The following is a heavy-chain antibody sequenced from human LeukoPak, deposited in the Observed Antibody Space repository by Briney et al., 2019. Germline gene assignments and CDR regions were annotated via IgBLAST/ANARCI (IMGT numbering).Heavy chain of an antibody. Sequence: GASVKVSCKVSGYTLTELSMHWVRQAPGKGLEWMGGFDPEDGETIYAQKFQGRVTMTADTSTDTAYMELSSLRSEDTAVYYCATVYHPYYDFWSGPTPPYNWFDPWGQGTLVTVSS. CDR2: FDPEDGET. CDR3: ATVYHPYYDFWSGPTPPYNWFDP. D-gene: IGHD3-3*01. CDR1: GYTLTELS. V-gene: IGHV1-24*01. J-gene: IGHJ5*02.